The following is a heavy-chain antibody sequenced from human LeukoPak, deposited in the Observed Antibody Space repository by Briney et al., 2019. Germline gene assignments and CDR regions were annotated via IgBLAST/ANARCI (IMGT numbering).Heavy chain of an antibody. CDR2: ISYDGSNK. V-gene: IGHV3-30*18. CDR1: GFTFSSYG. Sequence: GRSLRLSCAASGFTFSSYGMHWVRQAPGKGLEWVAVISYDGSNKYYADSVRGRFTISRDNSKNTLYLQMNSLRAEDTAVYYCAKDQSNRGDYYDAFDIWGQGTMVTVSS. J-gene: IGHJ3*02. D-gene: IGHD4-17*01. CDR3: AKDQSNRGDYYDAFDI.